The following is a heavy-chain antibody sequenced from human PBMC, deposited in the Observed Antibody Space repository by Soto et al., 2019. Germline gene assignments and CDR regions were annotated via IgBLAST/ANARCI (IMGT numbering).Heavy chain of an antibody. CDR2: IHLGDSDT. CDR3: ATLNVRGEDYKKLGLDQ. V-gene: IGHV5-51*01. D-gene: IGHD3-16*01. Sequence: GESLKISCKATGYIYATYWLGCGRQMPGKGLEWMGGIHLGDSDTSYSPSFQGQVTIPADTSTSTAHLQWSSRQASDSTIYYCATLNVRGEDYKKLGLDQWGQGTLVTVSS. J-gene: IGHJ1*01. CDR1: GYIYATYW.